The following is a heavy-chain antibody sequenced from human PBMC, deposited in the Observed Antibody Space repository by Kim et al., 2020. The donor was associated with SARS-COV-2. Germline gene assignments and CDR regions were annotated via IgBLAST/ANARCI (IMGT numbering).Heavy chain of an antibody. J-gene: IGHJ5*02. CDR2: IVVGSGNT. D-gene: IGHD5-12*01. CDR3: AADSIVATNGYNWFDP. CDR1: GFTFTSSA. V-gene: IGHV1-58*02. Sequence: SVKVSCKASGFTFTSSAMQWVRQARGQRLEWIGWIVVGSGNTNYAQKFQERVTITRDMSTSTAYMELSSLRSEDTAVYYCAADSIVATNGYNWFDPWGQGTLVTVSS.